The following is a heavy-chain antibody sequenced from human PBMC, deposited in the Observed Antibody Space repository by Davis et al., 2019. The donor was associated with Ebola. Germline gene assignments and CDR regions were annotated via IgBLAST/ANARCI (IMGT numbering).Heavy chain of an antibody. CDR2: IYPGDSDT. CDR3: ARHRSLSYYDSSGYPY. J-gene: IGHJ4*02. CDR1: GYSFTSYW. D-gene: IGHD3-22*01. V-gene: IGHV5-51*01. Sequence: GGSLRLSCKGSGYSFTSYWIGWVRQMPGKGLEWMGIIYPGDSDTRYSPSFQGQVTISADKSISTAYLQWSSLKASDTAMYYCARHRSLSYYDSSGYPYWGQGTLVTVSS.